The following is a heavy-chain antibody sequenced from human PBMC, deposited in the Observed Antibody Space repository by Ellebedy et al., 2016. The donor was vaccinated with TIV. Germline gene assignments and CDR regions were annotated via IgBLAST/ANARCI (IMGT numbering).Heavy chain of an antibody. CDR1: GFTFSSYS. CDR3: ARAIISYDSSGYYPKYYYYGMDV. CDR2: ISSSSSYI. Sequence: GESLKISCAASGFTFSSYSMNWVRQAPGKGLEWVSSISSSSSYIYYADSVKGRFTISRDNAKNSLYLQMNSLRAEDTAVYYCARAIISYDSSGYYPKYYYYGMDVWGQGTTITVSS. V-gene: IGHV3-21*01. J-gene: IGHJ6*02. D-gene: IGHD3-22*01.